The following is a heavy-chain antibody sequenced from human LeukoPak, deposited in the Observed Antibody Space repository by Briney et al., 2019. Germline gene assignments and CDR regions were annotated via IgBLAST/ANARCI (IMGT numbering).Heavy chain of an antibody. Sequence: GASVKVSCKASGYTFTSYGISWVRQAPGQGLEWMGWISAYNGNTNYAQKLQGRVTMTTDTSTSTACMELRSPRSDDTAVYYCARDSWVVVVPAFSAFDIWGQGTMVTVSS. CDR2: ISAYNGNT. CDR1: GYTFTSYG. J-gene: IGHJ3*02. V-gene: IGHV1-18*01. CDR3: ARDSWVVVVPAFSAFDI. D-gene: IGHD2-2*01.